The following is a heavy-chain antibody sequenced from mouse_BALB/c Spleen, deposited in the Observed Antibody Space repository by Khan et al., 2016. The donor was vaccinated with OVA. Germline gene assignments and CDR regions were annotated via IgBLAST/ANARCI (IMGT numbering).Heavy chain of an antibody. CDR1: GLSLTNYG. CDR3: VLYFYGRAWFAY. J-gene: IGHJ3*01. Sequence: QVQLKESGPGLVAPSQSLSITCTVSGLSLTNYGVGWVRQPPGKGLEWLGVIWGDGSTNYHSALISRLSISKDNSKSQVFLKLNSLQTYDTATYYSVLYFYGRAWFAYWGQGTLVTVSA. CDR2: IWGDGST. V-gene: IGHV2-3*01. D-gene: IGHD1-1*01.